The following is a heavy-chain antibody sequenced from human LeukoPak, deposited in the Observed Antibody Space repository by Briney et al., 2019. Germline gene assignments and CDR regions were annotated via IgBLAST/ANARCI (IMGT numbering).Heavy chain of an antibody. V-gene: IGHV3-30*18. Sequence: PGRSLRLSCAASGFTFSSYGMHWVRQAPGKGLEWVAVISYDGSNKYYADSVKGRFTISRDNSKNTLYLQMNSLRAEDTAVYYCAKDRGYSSSWSTSGEFDYWGQGTLVTVSS. D-gene: IGHD6-13*01. CDR3: AKDRGYSSSWSTSGEFDY. CDR1: GFTFSSYG. J-gene: IGHJ4*02. CDR2: ISYDGSNK.